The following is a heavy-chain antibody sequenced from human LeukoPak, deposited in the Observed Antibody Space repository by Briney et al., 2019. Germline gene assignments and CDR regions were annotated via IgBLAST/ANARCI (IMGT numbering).Heavy chain of an antibody. CDR2: ISYDGSNK. V-gene: IGHV3-30*18. D-gene: IGHD5-18*01. J-gene: IGHJ4*02. Sequence: GRSLRLSCAASGFTFSSYGMHWVRQAPGKGLEWVAVISYDGSNKYYADSVKGRFTISRDNSKNTLYLQMNSLRAEDTAVYYCVKGAGYSYGPFDYWGQGTLVTVSS. CDR1: GFTFSSYG. CDR3: VKGAGYSYGPFDY.